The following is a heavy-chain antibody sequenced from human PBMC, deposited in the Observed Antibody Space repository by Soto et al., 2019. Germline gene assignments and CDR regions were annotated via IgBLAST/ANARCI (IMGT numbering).Heavy chain of an antibody. V-gene: IGHV3-33*01. J-gene: IGHJ5*02. CDR3: ARDRRDGYKPNWFDP. CDR2: IWYDGSNK. Sequence: ESWGGVVPPGRSLRLSCAASGFTFSSYGMHWVRQAPGKGLEWVAVIWYDGSNKYYADSVKGRFTISRDNSKNTLYLQMNSLRAEDTAVYYCARDRRDGYKPNWFDPWGQGTLVTVSS. D-gene: IGHD5-12*01. CDR1: GFTFSSYG.